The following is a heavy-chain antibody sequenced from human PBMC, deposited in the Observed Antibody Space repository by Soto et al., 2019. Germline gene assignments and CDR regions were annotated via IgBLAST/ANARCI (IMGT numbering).Heavy chain of an antibody. J-gene: IGHJ4*02. CDR2: INHSGST. CDR3: ARGLPPRYYFDY. Sequence: SETLSLTCAVYGGSFSGYYWSWIRQPPGKGLEWIGEINHSGSTNYNPSLKSRVTISVDTSKNQFSLKLSSVTAADTAVYYCARGLPPRYYFDYWGQGTLVTVSS. V-gene: IGHV4-34*01. CDR1: GGSFSGYY.